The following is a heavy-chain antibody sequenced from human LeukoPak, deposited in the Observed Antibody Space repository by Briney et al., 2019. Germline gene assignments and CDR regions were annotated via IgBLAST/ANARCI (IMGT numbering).Heavy chain of an antibody. Sequence: SETLSLTCAIYGGSFSGYYWNWIRQPPGKGLEWIGEINHSGRTNYNPSLKSRVTISVDTSKKQFSLKLSSVTAADTAVYYCARGVDYYGVWGQGTLVTVSS. J-gene: IGHJ4*02. D-gene: IGHD3-10*01. CDR2: INHSGRT. CDR1: GGSFSGYY. V-gene: IGHV4-34*01. CDR3: ARGVDYYGV.